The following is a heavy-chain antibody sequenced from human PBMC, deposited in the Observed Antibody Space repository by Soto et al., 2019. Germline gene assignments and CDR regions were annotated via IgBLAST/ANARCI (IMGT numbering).Heavy chain of an antibody. CDR1: GGSISSSIYY. CDR2: IYYIGST. J-gene: IGHJ4*02. Sequence: PSETLSLTCTVSGGSISSSIYYWAWIRQPPGKGLEWTGSIYYIGSTHYNPSRKSRGTISVDTAKNQFSLKLSSVTAADTAVYYCARNLIDGDYFDFWGLGTLVTVSS. V-gene: IGHV4-39*01. CDR3: ARNLIDGDYFDF. D-gene: IGHD4-17*01.